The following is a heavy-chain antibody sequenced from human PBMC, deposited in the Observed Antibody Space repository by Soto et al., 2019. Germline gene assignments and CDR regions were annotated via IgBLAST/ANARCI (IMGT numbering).Heavy chain of an antibody. J-gene: IGHJ4*02. CDR1: GGSISSYY. D-gene: IGHD3-10*01. CDR3: ARSYYYGSRFDY. Sequence: LTCTVSGGSISSYYWSWIRQPPGKGLEWIGYIYYSGSTNYNPSLKSRVTISVDTSKNQFSLKLSSVTAADTAVYYCARSYYYGSRFDYWGQGTLVTVSS. CDR2: IYYSGST. V-gene: IGHV4-59*08.